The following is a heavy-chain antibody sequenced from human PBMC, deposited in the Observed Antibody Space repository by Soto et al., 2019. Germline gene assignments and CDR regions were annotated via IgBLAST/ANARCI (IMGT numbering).Heavy chain of an antibody. J-gene: IGHJ4*02. CDR1: GFSLSTSGVG. D-gene: IGHD1-1*01. CDR2: IYWDDDK. V-gene: IGHV2-5*02. CDR3: AYSAGLHGNWNGGYFDY. Sequence: QITLKESGPTRVKATQTLTLTCTFSGFSLSTSGVGVGWIRQPPGKALEGLALIYWDDDKRYNPSLKTRLTITKDTTQIQLGLIRTGMDPANTATFYCAYSAGLHGNWNGGYFDYWGQGALVTVSS.